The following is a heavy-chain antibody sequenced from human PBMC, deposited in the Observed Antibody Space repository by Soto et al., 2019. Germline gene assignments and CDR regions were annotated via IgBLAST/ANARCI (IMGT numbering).Heavy chain of an antibody. J-gene: IGHJ3*02. CDR1: GGSISSYY. Sequence: QVQLQESGPGLVKPSETLSLTCTVSGGSISSYYWSWIRQPPGKGLEWIGYIYYSGSTNYNPSLKSRVTISVYTSKNQFSLKLSSVTAADTAVYYCARGDAYCGGDCYSGGAFDIWGQGTMVTVSS. V-gene: IGHV4-59*01. CDR3: ARGDAYCGGDCYSGGAFDI. D-gene: IGHD2-21*02. CDR2: IYYSGST.